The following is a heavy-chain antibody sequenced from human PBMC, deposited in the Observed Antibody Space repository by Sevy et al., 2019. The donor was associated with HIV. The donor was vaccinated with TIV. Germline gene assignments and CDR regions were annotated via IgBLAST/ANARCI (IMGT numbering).Heavy chain of an antibody. V-gene: IGHV3-15*01. CDR2: IKSKADGGTI. CDR3: TTDPIIVLMVTDGMDV. Sequence: GGSLRLSCAASGFTFSYAWMNWVRQAPGKGLEWVGRIKSKADGGTIYYAAPVKGRFTISRDDSKNTLYLQMNSLKTEDTALYYCTTDPIIVLMVTDGMDVWGQGTTVTVSS. D-gene: IGHD2-8*01. CDR1: GFTFSYAW. J-gene: IGHJ6*02.